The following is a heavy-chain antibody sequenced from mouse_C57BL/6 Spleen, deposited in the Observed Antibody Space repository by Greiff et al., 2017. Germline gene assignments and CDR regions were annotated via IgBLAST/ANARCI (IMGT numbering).Heavy chain of an antibody. CDR2: IHPNSGST. D-gene: IGHD1-1*01. CDR1: GYTFTSYW. Sequence: VQLQQPGAELVKPGASVKLSCKASGYTFTSYWMHWVKQRPGQGLEWIGMIHPNSGSTNYNEKFKSKATLTVDKSSSTAYMQLSSLTSEDSAVYYGARDGSYDAMDYWGQGTSVTVSS. J-gene: IGHJ4*01. V-gene: IGHV1-64*01. CDR3: ARDGSYDAMDY.